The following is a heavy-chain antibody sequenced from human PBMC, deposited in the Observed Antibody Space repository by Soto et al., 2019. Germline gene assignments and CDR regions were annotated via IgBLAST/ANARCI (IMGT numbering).Heavy chain of an antibody. V-gene: IGHV1-18*01. D-gene: IGHD3-22*01. Sequence: ASVTVSFTTSGSTFTRNGISWVRQAPGQGLEWMGWISPNSGNIKYAQKLQGRVIMTTDTSTSTAYMELRSLRSDDTAVYYCVKDRDSNSWPSRDVWGPGTTVTVSS. J-gene: IGHJ6*02. CDR3: VKDRDSNSWPSRDV. CDR2: ISPNSGNI. CDR1: GSTFTRNG.